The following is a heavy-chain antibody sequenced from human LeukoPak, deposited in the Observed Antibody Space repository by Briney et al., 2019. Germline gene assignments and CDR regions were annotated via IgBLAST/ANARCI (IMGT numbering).Heavy chain of an antibody. V-gene: IGHV3-23*01. J-gene: IGHJ4*02. CDR1: GFTFSSYA. Sequence: TGGSLRLSCAASGFTFSSYAMSWSRQAPGKGLEGGSAISGSGGSTYYEDCGKGRVTSSRDNSKNTLYLQMNSLRAEDTAVYYCAKAVGATNYWGQGTLVTVSS. D-gene: IGHD1-26*01. CDR2: ISGSGGST. CDR3: AKAVGATNY.